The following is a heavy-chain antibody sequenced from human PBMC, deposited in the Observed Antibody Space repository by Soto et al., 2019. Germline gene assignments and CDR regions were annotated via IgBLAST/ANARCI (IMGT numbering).Heavy chain of an antibody. CDR2: INAGNGNT. V-gene: IGHV1-3*01. D-gene: IGHD2-2*01. Sequence: ASVQVSCKASGYAFTSYAMHWVRQAPGQRLEWMGWINAGNGNTKYSQKFQGRVTITRDTSASTAYMELSSLRSEDTAVYYCARHRRLDIVVVPAAYTSFGFDPWGQGTLVTVSS. J-gene: IGHJ5*02. CDR1: GYAFTSYA. CDR3: ARHRRLDIVVVPAAYTSFGFDP.